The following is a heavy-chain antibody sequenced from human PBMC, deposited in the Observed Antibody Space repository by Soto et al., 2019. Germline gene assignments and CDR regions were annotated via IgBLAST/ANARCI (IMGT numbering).Heavy chain of an antibody. CDR2: ISAYNGDT. CDR3: ARNHWNPDYLEGFDL. D-gene: IGHD1-1*01. Sequence: ASVKVSCKTSGYTFTSHGISWVRWAPGRGLEWMGWISAYNGDTKYAQRVQDRVSMTTDTSTATAYIELRSLRFDDTAIYFCARNHWNPDYLEGFDLWGQGTPATVSS. J-gene: IGHJ4*02. CDR1: GYTFTSHG. V-gene: IGHV1-18*04.